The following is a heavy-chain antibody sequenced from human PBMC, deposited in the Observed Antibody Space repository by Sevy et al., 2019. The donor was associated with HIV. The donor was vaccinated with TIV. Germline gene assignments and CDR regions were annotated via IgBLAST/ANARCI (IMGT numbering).Heavy chain of an antibody. J-gene: IGHJ6*02. D-gene: IGHD2-2*01. CDR3: AWHVVPAASPHYYYSGMDV. Sequence: GGSLRLSCAASGFTFSSYNMNWVRQAPGKGLEWVSSISSSSSYIYYADSVKGRFTISRDNAKNSLYLQMNSLRAEDTSVYFCAWHVVPAASPHYYYSGMDVWGQGTTVTVSS. V-gene: IGHV3-21*01. CDR2: ISSSSSYI. CDR1: GFTFSSYN.